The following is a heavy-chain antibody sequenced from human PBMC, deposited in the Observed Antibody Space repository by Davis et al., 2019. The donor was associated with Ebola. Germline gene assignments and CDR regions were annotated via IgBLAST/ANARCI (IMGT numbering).Heavy chain of an antibody. CDR3: ARVRDGMDV. CDR2: ISGSGGST. J-gene: IGHJ6*04. CDR1: EFTFSGYA. V-gene: IGHV3-23*01. Sequence: GESLKISCAASEFTFSGYAMSWVRQAPGKGLEWVSAISGSGGSTYYAGSVKGRFTISRDNSRNTLYLQMNSLRAEDTAVYYCARVRDGMDVWGKGTTVTVSS.